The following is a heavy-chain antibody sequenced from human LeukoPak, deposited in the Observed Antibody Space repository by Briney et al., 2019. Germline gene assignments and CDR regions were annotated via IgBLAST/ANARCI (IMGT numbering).Heavy chain of an antibody. CDR2: IHSGGSS. J-gene: IGHJ4*02. CDR3: ARGPPAGNFIDF. D-gene: IGHD2-2*01. CDR1: GFTVSHNY. V-gene: IGHV3-53*01. Sequence: PGGSLRLSCTASGFTVSHNYMHWVRQAPGKGLEWVSVIHSGGSSYHADSVKGRFTISRDNSKNTVFLQLNSLRAEDTAVYYCARGPPAGNFIDFWGQGTVVTVSS.